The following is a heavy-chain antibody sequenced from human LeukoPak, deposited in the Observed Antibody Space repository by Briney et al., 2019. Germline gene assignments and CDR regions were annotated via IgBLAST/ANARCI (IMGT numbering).Heavy chain of an antibody. V-gene: IGHV4-39*07. CDR1: GGSISSSTHF. CDR3: ARGSYCSGGSCLTSKYNWFDP. D-gene: IGHD2-15*01. Sequence: PSETLSLTCTVSGGSISSSTHFWGWIRQPPGKGLEWIGEINHSGSTNYNPSLKSRVTISVDTSKNQFSLKLSSVTAADTAVYYCARGSYCSGGSCLTSKYNWFDPWGQGTLVTVSS. J-gene: IGHJ5*02. CDR2: INHSGST.